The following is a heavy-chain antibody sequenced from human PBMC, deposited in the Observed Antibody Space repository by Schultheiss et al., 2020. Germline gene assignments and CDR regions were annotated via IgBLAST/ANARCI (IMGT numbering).Heavy chain of an antibody. CDR3: ARSGAVAGMGSLGGDFDY. V-gene: IGHV3-30*04. D-gene: IGHD6-19*01. CDR1: GFTFSSYA. Sequence: GGSLRLSCAASGFTFSSYAMHWVRQAPGKGLEWVAVISYDGSNKYYADSVKGRFTISRDNAKNSLYLQMNSLRAEDTAVYYCARSGAVAGMGSLGGDFDYWGQGTLVTVSS. J-gene: IGHJ4*02. CDR2: ISYDGSNK.